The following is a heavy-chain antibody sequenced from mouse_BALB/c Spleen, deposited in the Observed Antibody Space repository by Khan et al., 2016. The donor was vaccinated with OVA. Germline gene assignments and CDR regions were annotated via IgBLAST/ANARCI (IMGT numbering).Heavy chain of an antibody. CDR1: GFNIKATY. V-gene: IGHV14-3*02. CDR3: ASVGGSYAMDY. Sequence: VQLQQPGAELVKPGASVKSSCTVSGFNIKATYIHWVKQRPEQGLEWIGRIDPANDNTSYDPKFQDTATITPDPSPNTAYLQLSSLTSADTAVYYGASVGGSYAMDYWGQGASVTVAS. CDR2: IDPANDNT. J-gene: IGHJ4*01.